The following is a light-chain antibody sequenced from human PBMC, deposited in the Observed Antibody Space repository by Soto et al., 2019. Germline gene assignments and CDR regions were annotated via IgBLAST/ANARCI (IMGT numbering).Light chain of an antibody. CDR2: KAS. CDR1: QSIANW. CDR3: QPYDSHSVT. V-gene: IGKV1-5*03. Sequence: DIQMTQSPSTLSASVGESVTITCRASQSIANWLAWCQQKPGKAPKVLIYKASSLESGVPSRFSGSGYGTDITLTIINLQPDDFATYYLQPYDSHSVTFGQGTAVEIK. J-gene: IGKJ1*01.